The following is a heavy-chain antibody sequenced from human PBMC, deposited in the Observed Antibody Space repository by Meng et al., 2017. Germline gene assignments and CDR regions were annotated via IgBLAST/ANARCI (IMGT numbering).Heavy chain of an antibody. CDR1: GGTFSSYA. D-gene: IGHD3-22*01. CDR3: ARVEYYDSSGYYAAFDI. J-gene: IGHJ3*02. Sequence: QGRLVQSGAEVKKPGSSVKVSCKASGGTFSSYAISWVRQAPGQGLEWMGGIIPIFGTANYAQKFQGRVTITADESTSTAYMELSSLRSEDTAVYYCARVEYYDSSGYYAAFDIWGQGTMVTVSS. CDR2: IIPIFGTA. V-gene: IGHV1-69*01.